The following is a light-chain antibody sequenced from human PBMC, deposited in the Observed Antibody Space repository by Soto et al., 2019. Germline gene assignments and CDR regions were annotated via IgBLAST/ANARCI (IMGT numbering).Light chain of an antibody. CDR2: DSS. CDR3: HHYHNWPMT. CDR1: ESVSSH. J-gene: IGKJ5*01. V-gene: IGKV3-15*01. Sequence: EIVLTQSPATLSLSPWERATLSCRASESVSSHLAWYQQKPGQAPRLLIYDSSTRATGIPARFSGSESGTEFTLTISSLQSEDFAVYYCHHYHNWPMTFGQGTRLEIK.